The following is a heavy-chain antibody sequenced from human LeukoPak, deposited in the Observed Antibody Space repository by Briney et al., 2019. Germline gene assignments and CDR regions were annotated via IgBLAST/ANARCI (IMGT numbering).Heavy chain of an antibody. CDR1: GYTFTSYG. J-gene: IGHJ6*03. V-gene: IGHV1-18*01. CDR2: ISAYNGNT. CDR3: ARGGDYGDYVLKAYYYMDV. D-gene: IGHD4-17*01. Sequence: GASVKVSCKASGYTFTSYGISWVRQAPGQGLEWMGWISAYNGNTNYAQKLQGRVTMTTDTSTSTAYMELRSLRSDDTAVYYCARGGDYGDYVLKAYYYMDVWGKGTTVTVSS.